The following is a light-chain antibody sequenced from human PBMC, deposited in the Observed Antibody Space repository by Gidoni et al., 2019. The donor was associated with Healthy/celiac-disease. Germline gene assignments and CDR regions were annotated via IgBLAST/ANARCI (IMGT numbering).Light chain of an antibody. Sequence: DIQLTQSPSFLSASVGDRVTITCRASQGISSYLAWYQQKPGKAPQLLIYAASTLQSGVPSRFSGSGSGTEFTLTSSSLQPEDFATYYCQQLNSYLFTFGPGTKVDIK. CDR1: QGISSY. CDR3: QQLNSYLFT. V-gene: IGKV1-9*01. J-gene: IGKJ3*01. CDR2: AAS.